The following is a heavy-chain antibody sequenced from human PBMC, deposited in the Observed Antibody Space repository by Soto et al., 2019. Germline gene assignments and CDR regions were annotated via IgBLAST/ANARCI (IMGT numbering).Heavy chain of an antibody. CDR3: ARDSYTQLVSLDY. CDR2: IIPIFGTA. V-gene: IGHV1-69*13. D-gene: IGHD6-13*01. CDR1: GGTFSSYA. J-gene: IGHJ4*02. Sequence: GASVKVSCKASGGTFSSYAISWVRQAPGQGLEWMGGIIPIFGTANYAQKFQGRVTITADESTSTAYMELSSLRSEDTAVYYCARDSYTQLVSLDYWGQGTLVTVSS.